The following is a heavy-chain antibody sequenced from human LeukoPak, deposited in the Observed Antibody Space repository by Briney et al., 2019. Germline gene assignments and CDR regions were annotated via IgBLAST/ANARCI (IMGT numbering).Heavy chain of an antibody. CDR2: MYYSGNT. D-gene: IGHD3-22*01. CDR3: ARGKDFYDSSGYYYFDY. V-gene: IGHV4-30-4*08. Sequence: PSETLSLTCTVSGGSISSDDSYWSWIRQPPGNGLEWIGYMYYSGNTYYNPSLKSRVIISVDRSKNQFSLKLSSVTAADTAVYYCARGKDFYDSSGYYYFDYWGQGTLVTVSS. CDR1: GGSISSDDSY. J-gene: IGHJ4*02.